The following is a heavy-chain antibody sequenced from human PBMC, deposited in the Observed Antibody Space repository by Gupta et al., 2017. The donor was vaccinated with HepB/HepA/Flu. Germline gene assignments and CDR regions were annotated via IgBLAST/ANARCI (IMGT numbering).Heavy chain of an antibody. Sequence: EVQLVESGGGVVRPGGSLRLSCAASGFTFDDYGMSWVRQAPGKGLEWVSGINGNGGSTGYADSVKGRFTISRDNAKNALYLQMNSLRAEDTALYYCARVVIDFGVVIMDYYYYMDVWGKGTTVTVSS. CDR1: GFTFDDYG. CDR3: ARVVIDFGVVIMDYYYYMDV. CDR2: INGNGGST. V-gene: IGHV3-20*04. J-gene: IGHJ6*03. D-gene: IGHD3-3*01.